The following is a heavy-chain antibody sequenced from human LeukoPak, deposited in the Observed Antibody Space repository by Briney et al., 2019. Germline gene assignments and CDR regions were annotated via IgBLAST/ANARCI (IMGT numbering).Heavy chain of an antibody. J-gene: IGHJ4*02. CDR2: IWYDGSNK. Sequence: GGSLRLSCAASGFTFSSYGMHWVRQAPGKGLEWVAVIWYDGSNKYYADSVKGRFTISRDNSKNTLYLQMNSLRAEDTAVYYCAKDGRDGYNGFDYWGQGTLVTVSS. CDR1: GFTFSSYG. D-gene: IGHD5-24*01. CDR3: AKDGRDGYNGFDY. V-gene: IGHV3-33*06.